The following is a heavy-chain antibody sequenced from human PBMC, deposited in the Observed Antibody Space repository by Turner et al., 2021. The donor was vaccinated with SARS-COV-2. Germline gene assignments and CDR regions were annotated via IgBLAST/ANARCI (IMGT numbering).Heavy chain of an antibody. J-gene: IGHJ4*02. D-gene: IGHD1-26*01. Sequence: QVPLVESGGGVVQPGRSLRLSCAASGFTFSSYGMHWVRQAPGKGLEWVAVIWYDGSNKYYADSVKGRFTISRDNSKNTLYLQMNSLRAEDTAVYYCAREGLWVVVGAGGLDYWGQGTLVTVSS. CDR1: GFTFSSYG. CDR3: AREGLWVVVGAGGLDY. V-gene: IGHV3-33*01. CDR2: IWYDGSNK.